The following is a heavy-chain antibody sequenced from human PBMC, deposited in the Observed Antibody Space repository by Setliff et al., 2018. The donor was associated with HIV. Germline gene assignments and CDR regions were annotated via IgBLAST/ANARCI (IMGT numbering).Heavy chain of an antibody. D-gene: IGHD6-13*01. CDR3: ARDRPRSSWYFNAFDI. CDR2: IYYSGST. J-gene: IGHJ3*02. V-gene: IGHV4-59*01. CDR1: GGSISTYY. Sequence: SETLSLTCTVSGGSISTYYWSWIRQPPGKRLEWIGYIYYSGSTNYNPSLKGRVTIPVDTSKNQFSLKLTSVTAADTAVYYCARDRPRSSWYFNAFDIWGQGTMVTVSS.